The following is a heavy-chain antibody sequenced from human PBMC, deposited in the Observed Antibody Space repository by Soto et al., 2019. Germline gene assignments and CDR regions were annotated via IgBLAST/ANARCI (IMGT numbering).Heavy chain of an antibody. V-gene: IGHV4-59*01. CDR1: GGSISSYY. Sequence: PWETLSLTCTVSGGSISSYYWSWIRQPPGKGLEWIGYIYYSGSTNYNPSLKSRVTISVDTSKNQFSLKLSSVTAADTAVYYCASVLTYYDFWSGYYNYDAFDIWGQGTMVTVSS. CDR3: ASVLTYYDFWSGYYNYDAFDI. CDR2: IYYSGST. J-gene: IGHJ3*02. D-gene: IGHD3-3*01.